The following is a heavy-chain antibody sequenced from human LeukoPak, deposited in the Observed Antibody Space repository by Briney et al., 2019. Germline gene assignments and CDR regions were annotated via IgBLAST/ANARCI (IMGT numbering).Heavy chain of an antibody. CDR3: AKDIQGSYDYDSSGSPYYGMDV. J-gene: IGHJ6*02. CDR2: ISWDGGST. V-gene: IGHV3-43D*04. Sequence: GGSLRLSCAASGFTFDDYAMHWVRQAPGKGLEWVSLISWDGGSTYYADSVKGRFTISRDNSKNSLYLQMNSLRAEDTALYYCAKDIQGSYDYDSSGSPYYGMDVWGQGTTVTVSS. CDR1: GFTFDDYA. D-gene: IGHD3-22*01.